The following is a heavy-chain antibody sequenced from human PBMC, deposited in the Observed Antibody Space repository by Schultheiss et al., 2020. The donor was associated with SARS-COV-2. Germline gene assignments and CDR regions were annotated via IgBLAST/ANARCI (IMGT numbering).Heavy chain of an antibody. J-gene: IGHJ5*02. D-gene: IGHD5-18*01. V-gene: IGHV4-31*03. CDR2: IYYNGST. CDR1: GGSVKSGSYY. Sequence: SETLSLTCTISGGSVKSGSYYWSWIRQHPGKGLEWIGYIYYNGSTYYNPSLKSRVTISVDTSKNQFSLKLSSVTAADTAVYYCARDMFSPRRGYSAGYWFDPWGQGTLVTVSS. CDR3: ARDMFSPRRGYSAGYWFDP.